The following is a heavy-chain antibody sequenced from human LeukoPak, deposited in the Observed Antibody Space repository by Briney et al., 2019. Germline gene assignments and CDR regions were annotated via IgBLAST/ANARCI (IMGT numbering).Heavy chain of an antibody. CDR2: IYPGDSDT. D-gene: IGHD3-22*01. CDR3: ARPHVDYYDSSGPLDAFDI. V-gene: IGHV5-51*01. Sequence: GESLKISCKGSGYSFTSYWIGWVRQMPGKGLEWMGIIYPGDSDTRYSPSFQGQVTISADKSISTAYLQWSSLKASDTAMYYCARPHVDYYDSSGPLDAFDIWGQGTMVTVSS. CDR1: GYSFTSYW. J-gene: IGHJ3*02.